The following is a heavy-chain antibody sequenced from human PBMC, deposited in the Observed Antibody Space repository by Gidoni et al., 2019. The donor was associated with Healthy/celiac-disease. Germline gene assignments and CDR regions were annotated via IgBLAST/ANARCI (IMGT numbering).Heavy chain of an antibody. CDR1: GGSISSSTW. V-gene: IGHV4-4*02. CDR3: ARDSYSSASIVGATYYFDY. J-gene: IGHJ4*02. Sequence: QVQLQESGPGLVKPSGTLSLTCAVSGGSISSSTWWSWVRQPPGKGLEWIGEIYHSGSTNYNPSLKSRVTISVDKSKNQFSLKLSSVTAADTAVYYCARDSYSSASIVGATYYFDYWGQGTLVTVSS. D-gene: IGHD1-26*01. CDR2: IYHSGST.